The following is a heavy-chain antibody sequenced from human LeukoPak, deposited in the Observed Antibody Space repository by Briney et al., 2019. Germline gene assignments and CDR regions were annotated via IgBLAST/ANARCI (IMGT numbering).Heavy chain of an antibody. D-gene: IGHD6-13*01. CDR1: GYTLTELS. CDR2: FDPEDGET. Sequence: VASVKVSCKVSGYTLTELSMHWVRQAPGKGLEWMGGFDPEDGETIYAQKFQGRVTMTEDTSTDTACMELSSLRSEDTAVYYCATNPYSSSWYGDNWFDPWGQGTLVTVSS. J-gene: IGHJ5*02. CDR3: ATNPYSSSWYGDNWFDP. V-gene: IGHV1-24*01.